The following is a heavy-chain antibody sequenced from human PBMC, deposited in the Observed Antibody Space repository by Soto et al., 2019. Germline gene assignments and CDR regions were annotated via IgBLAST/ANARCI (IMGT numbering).Heavy chain of an antibody. J-gene: IGHJ4*02. Sequence: SETLSLTCAVYCKSLSGYYWSWIRQPPGKALEWIGEINHSGNTNYNPSLKSRVTISVDTSKNQLFLNLSSVTAADTAMYYCVRHHVLGRSRSEAYELWGKGTLVTVSS. V-gene: IGHV4-34*01. D-gene: IGHD6-6*01. CDR2: INHSGNT. CDR1: CKSLSGYY. CDR3: VRHHVLGRSRSEAYEL.